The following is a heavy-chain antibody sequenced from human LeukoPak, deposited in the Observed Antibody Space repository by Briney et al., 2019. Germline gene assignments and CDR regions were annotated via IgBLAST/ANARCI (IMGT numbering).Heavy chain of an antibody. V-gene: IGHV4-59*11. J-gene: IGHJ3*01. Sequence: SETLSLTCTVSGGSISSHYRSWIRQPPGKGLEWIGYIYYSGSTNYNPSPKGRVTISLGTSKNQFSLKLSSVTAADTAVYYCARYFDWSDAFDVWGQGTMVSVSS. D-gene: IGHD3-9*01. CDR3: ARYFDWSDAFDV. CDR1: GGSISSHY. CDR2: IYYSGST.